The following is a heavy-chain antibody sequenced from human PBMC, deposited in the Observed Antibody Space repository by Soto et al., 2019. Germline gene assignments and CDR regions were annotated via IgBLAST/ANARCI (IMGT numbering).Heavy chain of an antibody. CDR2: ISAYNGNT. Sequence: ASVKVSCKASGYTFTSYGISWVRQAPGQGLEWMGWISAYNGNTNYAQKLQGRVTMTTDTSTSTAYMELRSLRSDDTAVYYCARDNFTKILGVANWFDPWGQGILVTVS. CDR1: GYTFTSYG. J-gene: IGHJ5*02. D-gene: IGHD3-3*01. CDR3: ARDNFTKILGVANWFDP. V-gene: IGHV1-18*01.